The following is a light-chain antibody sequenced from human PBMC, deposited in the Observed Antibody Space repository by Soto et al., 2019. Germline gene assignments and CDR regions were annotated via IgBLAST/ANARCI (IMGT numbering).Light chain of an antibody. CDR1: QVISRL. CDR3: QQAKSFPLT. Sequence: DIQMTQSPSSVSASVGDRVTITWRASQVISRLLAWYQQKPGKAPKLLSYVASTLQTGVPSRFSGSGAGTDFSLTISSLQPDDSATYFCQQAKSFPLTVGGGTKVEI. CDR2: VAS. J-gene: IGKJ4*01. V-gene: IGKV1-12*01.